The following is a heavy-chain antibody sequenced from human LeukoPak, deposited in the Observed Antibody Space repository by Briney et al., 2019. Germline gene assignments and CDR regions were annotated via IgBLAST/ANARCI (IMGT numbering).Heavy chain of an antibody. J-gene: IGHJ4*02. V-gene: IGHV1-2*02. CDR2: INPNSGGT. CDR1: GYTFTGYY. Sequence: GASVKVSCKASGYTFTGYYMHWVRQAPGQGLEWMGWINPNSGGTNYAQKFQGRVTMTRDTSISTAYMELSRLRSDDTAVYYCARVYYDILTGHTNFDYWGQGTLVTVSS. D-gene: IGHD3-9*01. CDR3: ARVYYDILTGHTNFDY.